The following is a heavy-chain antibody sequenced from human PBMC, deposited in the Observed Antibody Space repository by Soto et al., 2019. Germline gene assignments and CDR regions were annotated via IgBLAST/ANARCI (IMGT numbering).Heavy chain of an antibody. CDR1: GGSISSYYW. D-gene: IGHD3-10*01. CDR3: ARIPTYGSGSYLNWFDP. V-gene: IGHV2-26*01. Sequence: ETLSLTCTVSGGSISSYYWSWIRQPPGKALEWLAHIFSNDEKSYSTSLKSRLTISKDTSKSQVVLTMTNMDPVDTATYYCARIPTYGSGSYLNWFDPWGQGTLVTVSS. J-gene: IGHJ5*02. CDR2: IFSNDEK.